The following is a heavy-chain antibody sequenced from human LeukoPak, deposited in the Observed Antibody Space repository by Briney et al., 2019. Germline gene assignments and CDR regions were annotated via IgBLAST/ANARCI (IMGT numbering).Heavy chain of an antibody. D-gene: IGHD5-18*01. CDR1: GFTFSDYY. CDR3: ARRPDGYAYGLDY. V-gene: IGHV3-11*01. J-gene: IGHJ4*02. Sequence: GGFLRLSCSASGFTFSDYYMSWVRQTPGKGLEWLSYISSSDSTVYYADAVKGRFTVSRDNAKNSLYLQMSSLRPEDTAVYYCARRPDGYAYGLDYWGQGTLVTVSS. CDR2: ISSSDSTV.